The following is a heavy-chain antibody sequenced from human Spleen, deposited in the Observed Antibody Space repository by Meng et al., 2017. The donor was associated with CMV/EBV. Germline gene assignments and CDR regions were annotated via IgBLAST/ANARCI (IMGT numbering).Heavy chain of an antibody. J-gene: IGHJ5*02. CDR1: YPFTAYY. CDR3: ARDRDSRGYSYPYNGFGP. CDR2: INPNSGAT. D-gene: IGHD5-12*01. V-gene: IGHV1-2*02. Sequence: YPFTAYYLHWVRQAPGQGLEWMGWINPNSGATEYAQKFQDRVTMTRDTSISTAYMELTRLRSDDTAVFYCARDRDSRGYSYPYNGFGPWGQGALVTVSS.